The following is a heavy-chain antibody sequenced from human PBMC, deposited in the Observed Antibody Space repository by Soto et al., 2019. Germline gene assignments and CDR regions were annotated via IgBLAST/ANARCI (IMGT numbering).Heavy chain of an antibody. CDR1: GGSFSGYY. CDR3: ARHGRPGAASGSYYNSWFDP. CDR2: INHRGST. J-gene: IGHJ5*02. D-gene: IGHD3-10*01. Sequence: SEPLSLTCAVYGGSFSGYYWSWIRQPPGKGLDWIGEINHRGSTNYNPSLKSRVTISVDTSKSQFSLTLSSVTAADTAVYYCARHGRPGAASGSYYNSWFDPWGQGTLVTVS. V-gene: IGHV4-34*01.